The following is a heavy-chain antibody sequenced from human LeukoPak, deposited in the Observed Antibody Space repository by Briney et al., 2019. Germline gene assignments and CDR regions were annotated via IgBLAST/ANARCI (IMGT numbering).Heavy chain of an antibody. CDR3: TRDQASAGTY. CDR2: INPSGGST. J-gene: IGHJ4*02. D-gene: IGHD6-13*01. Sequence: SVKLSFNASGYTFTIYYKHWVRHPPAQGLEWVGIINPSGGSTSYAQKFQGRVTMTRDTSTSTVYMELSSLISEDTAVYYCTRDQASAGTYWGQGTLVTVSS. CDR1: GYTFTIYY. V-gene: IGHV1-46*03.